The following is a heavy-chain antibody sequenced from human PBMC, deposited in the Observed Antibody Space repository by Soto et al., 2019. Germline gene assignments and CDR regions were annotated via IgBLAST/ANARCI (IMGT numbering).Heavy chain of an antibody. CDR1: GYTFTSYD. CDR2: MNPNSGNT. V-gene: IGHV1-8*01. D-gene: IGHD2-15*01. CDR3: ARVRGLGGYCSGGSCYYYYYCMDV. J-gene: IGHJ6*02. Sequence: QVQLVQSGAEVKKPGASVKVSCKASGYTFTSYDINWVRQATGQGLEWMGWMNPNSGNTGYAQKFQGRVTMTRNTSISTAYMELSSLRSEDTAVYYCARVRGLGGYCSGGSCYYYYYCMDVWGQGTTVTVSS.